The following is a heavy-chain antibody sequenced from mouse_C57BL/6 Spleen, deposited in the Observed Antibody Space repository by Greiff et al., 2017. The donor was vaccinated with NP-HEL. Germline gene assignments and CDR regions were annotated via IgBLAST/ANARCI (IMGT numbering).Heavy chain of an antibody. D-gene: IGHD2-1*01. V-gene: IGHV6-6*01. CDR2: IRNKANNHAT. CDR3: TRYGNYGAMDY. CDR1: GFTFSDAW. Sequence: EVHLVESGGGLVQPGGSMKLSCAASGFTFSDAWMDWVRQSPEKGLEWVAEIRNKANNHATYYAESVKGRFTISRDDSKSSVYLQMNSLRAEDTGIYYCTRYGNYGAMDYWGQGTSVTVSS. J-gene: IGHJ4*01.